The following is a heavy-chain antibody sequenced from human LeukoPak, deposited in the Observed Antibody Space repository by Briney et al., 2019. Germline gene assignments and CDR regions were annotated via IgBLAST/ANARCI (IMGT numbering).Heavy chain of an antibody. Sequence: SETLSLTCTVSGVSVSSASYYWSWIRQPPGKGLEWIDYISYSGYTNCNSSLKGRLTISLDTSKNQFSLKLSSVTAADTAVYYCARYSSGPFDFWGPGTLVTVSS. CDR2: ISYSGYT. D-gene: IGHD3-10*01. J-gene: IGHJ4*02. V-gene: IGHV4-61*01. CDR1: GVSVSSASYY. CDR3: ARYSSGPFDF.